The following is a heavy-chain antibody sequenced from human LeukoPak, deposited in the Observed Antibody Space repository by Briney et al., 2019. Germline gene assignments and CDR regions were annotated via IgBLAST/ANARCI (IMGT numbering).Heavy chain of an antibody. CDR1: GFIFSGYW. Sequence: PGGSLRLSCEASGFIFSGYWMSWFRQAPGKGLEWIGSINYSGTIYYNPSLKSRVTISVDTSKNQFSLKLSSVTAADTAVYYCARASRGAYSYVDYWGQGTLVTVSS. CDR2: INYSGTI. CDR3: ARASRGAYSYVDY. V-gene: IGHV4-38-2*01. D-gene: IGHD5-18*01. J-gene: IGHJ4*02.